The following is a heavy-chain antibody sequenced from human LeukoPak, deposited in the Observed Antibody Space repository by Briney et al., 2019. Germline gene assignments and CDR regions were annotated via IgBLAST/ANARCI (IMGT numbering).Heavy chain of an antibody. J-gene: IGHJ4*02. CDR2: IKQDGSEK. D-gene: IGHD6-19*01. Sequence: GGSVRLSCAASGFTFSSYWMSWVRQAPGKGLEWVANIKQDGSEKYYVDSVKGRFTISRDNAKNSLYLQMNSLRAEDTAVYYCASGSSGWYGGYYFDYWGQGTLVTVSS. CDR1: GFTFSSYW. CDR3: ASGSSGWYGGYYFDY. V-gene: IGHV3-7*01.